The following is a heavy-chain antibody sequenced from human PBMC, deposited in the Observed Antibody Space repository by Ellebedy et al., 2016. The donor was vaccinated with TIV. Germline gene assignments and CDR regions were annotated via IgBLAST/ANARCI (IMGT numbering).Heavy chain of an antibody. J-gene: IGHJ6*02. V-gene: IGHV5-51*01. Sequence: GESLKISCEGYGYSFTNYWIGWVRQMPGKGLEWMGIIYPGDSSTRYSPSFEGQVTISVDKSISTAYLQWNSLKASDTATYYCARRMVRGGIRYAMDVWGQGTTVTVSS. CDR1: GYSFTNYW. CDR2: IYPGDSST. D-gene: IGHD3-10*01. CDR3: ARRMVRGGIRYAMDV.